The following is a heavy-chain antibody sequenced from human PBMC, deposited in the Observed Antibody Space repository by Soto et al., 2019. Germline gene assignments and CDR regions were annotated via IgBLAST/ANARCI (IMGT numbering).Heavy chain of an antibody. Sequence: QVQLVQSGAEVKKPGSSVKVSCKASGGTFSSYAISWVRQAPGQGLEWMGGIIPIFGTANYAQKFQGRVTITADESTSTADMELSSLRSEDTAVCYGARGFVGIAVAGTGGRDGYYYGMDVWGQGTTVTVSS. CDR2: IIPIFGTA. D-gene: IGHD6-19*01. CDR3: ARGFVGIAVAGTGGRDGYYYGMDV. CDR1: GGTFSSYA. V-gene: IGHV1-69*12. J-gene: IGHJ6*02.